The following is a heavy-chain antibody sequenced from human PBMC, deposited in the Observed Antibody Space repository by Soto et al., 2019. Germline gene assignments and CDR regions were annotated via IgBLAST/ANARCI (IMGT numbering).Heavy chain of an antibody. CDR3: ARDQRHLRHGYSDY. J-gene: IGHJ4*02. CDR1: GFTFSSHS. V-gene: IGHV3-21*01. D-gene: IGHD5-12*01. Sequence: EVHLVESGGGLVTPGGSLRLSCAASGFTFSSHSMNWVRQAPGKGLEWVSSIGDSPADIYYAGSVKGRFTISRDNAKNSLYLQMNSLRAEDTAVYYCARDQRHLRHGYSDYWGQGTLVTVSS. CDR2: IGDSPADI.